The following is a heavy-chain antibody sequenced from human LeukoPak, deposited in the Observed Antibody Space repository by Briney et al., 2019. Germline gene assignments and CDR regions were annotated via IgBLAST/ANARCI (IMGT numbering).Heavy chain of an antibody. D-gene: IGHD5-24*01. CDR1: GGSISSYY. CDR2: IYTSRST. V-gene: IGHV4-4*07. CDR3: ARQMSRYYFDY. J-gene: IGHJ4*02. Sequence: PSETLCLTCTVSGGSISSYYWSWIRQPAGEGLEWIGRIYTSRSTNYNPSLKSRVTMSVDTSKNQFSLKLSSVTAADTAVYYCARQMSRYYFDYWGQGTLVTVSS.